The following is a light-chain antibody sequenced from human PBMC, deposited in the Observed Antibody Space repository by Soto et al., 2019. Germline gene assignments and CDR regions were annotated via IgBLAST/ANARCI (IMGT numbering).Light chain of an antibody. V-gene: IGLV1-40*01. CDR3: AAWDASLNGYV. CDR2: DNN. Sequence: QSVLTQPPSVSGAPGQRVTISCTGSSSNIGAGYDVHWYQQLPGTAPKLLIYDNNNRPSGVPDRFSGPKSGTSASLAITGLQAEDEADYYCAAWDASLNGYVFGAGTRSPS. CDR1: SSNIGAGYD. J-gene: IGLJ1*01.